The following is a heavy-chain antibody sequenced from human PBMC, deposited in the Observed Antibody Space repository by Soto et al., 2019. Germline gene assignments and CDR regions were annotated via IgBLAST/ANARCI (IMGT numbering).Heavy chain of an antibody. CDR1: GYTFTSYG. CDR3: ARDRREDHYHFWSGSHDY. D-gene: IGHD3-3*01. Sequence: ASVKVSCKASGYTFTSYGISWVRQAPGQGLEWMGWISAYNGNTNYAQKLQGRVTMTTDTSTSTAYMELRSLRSDDTAVYYCARDRREDHYHFWSGSHDYWGQAPLVTVSS. J-gene: IGHJ4*02. CDR2: ISAYNGNT. V-gene: IGHV1-18*01.